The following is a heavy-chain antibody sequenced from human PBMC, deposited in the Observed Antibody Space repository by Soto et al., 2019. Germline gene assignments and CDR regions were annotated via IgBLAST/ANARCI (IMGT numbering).Heavy chain of an antibody. CDR3: AKVLPLVPAAITHYYYGMDV. V-gene: IGHV4-39*01. D-gene: IGHD2-2*01. J-gene: IGHJ6*02. CDR2: IYYSGST. CDR1: GGSISSSSYY. Sequence: SETLSLTCTVSGGSISSSSYYWGWIRQPPGKGLEWIGSIYYSGSTYYNPSLKSRVTISVDTSKNQFSLKLSSVTAADTAVYYCAKVLPLVPAAITHYYYGMDVWGQGTTVTVSS.